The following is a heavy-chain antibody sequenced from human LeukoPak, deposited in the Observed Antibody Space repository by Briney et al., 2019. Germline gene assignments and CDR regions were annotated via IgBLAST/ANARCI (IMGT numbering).Heavy chain of an antibody. J-gene: IGHJ6*03. Sequence: ASVKVSCKASGYTFTSYYMHWVRQAPGQGLEWMGIINPSGGSTSYAQKFQGRVTMTRDTSTSTVYMGLSSLRSEDTAVYYCARDASSGYYYYYMDVWGKGTTVTISS. CDR2: INPSGGST. CDR3: ARDASSGYYYYYMDV. D-gene: IGHD3-10*01. V-gene: IGHV1-46*01. CDR1: GYTFTSYY.